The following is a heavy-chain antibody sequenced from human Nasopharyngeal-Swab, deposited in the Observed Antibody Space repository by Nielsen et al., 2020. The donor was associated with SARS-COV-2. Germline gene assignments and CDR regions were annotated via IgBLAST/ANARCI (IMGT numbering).Heavy chain of an antibody. J-gene: IGHJ5*02. Sequence: WIRQPPGKGLEWIGEINHSGSTNYNPSLKSRVTISVDTSKNQFSLKLSSVTAADTAVYYCARGRIGGVIGNWFDPWGQGTLVTSPQ. CDR3: ARGRIGGVIGNWFDP. CDR2: INHSGST. D-gene: IGHD3-16*02. V-gene: IGHV4-34*01.